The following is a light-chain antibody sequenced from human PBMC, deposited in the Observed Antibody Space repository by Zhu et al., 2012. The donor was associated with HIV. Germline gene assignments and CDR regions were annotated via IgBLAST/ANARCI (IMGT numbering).Light chain of an antibody. J-gene: IGKJ1*01. CDR1: QTVSRNY. V-gene: IGKV3-20*01. CDR2: GAS. CDR3: LQDHNYPWT. Sequence: EIVLTQSPGTLSLSPGERATLSCRASQTVSRNYLAWYQQKPGQAPRLLIYGASRRVTGIPDRFSGSGSGTDFTLTISSLQPEDFATYYCLQDHNYPWTFGPGTKVEIK.